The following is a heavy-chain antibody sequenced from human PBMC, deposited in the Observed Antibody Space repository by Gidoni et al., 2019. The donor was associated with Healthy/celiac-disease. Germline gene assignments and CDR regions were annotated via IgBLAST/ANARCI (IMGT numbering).Heavy chain of an antibody. Sequence: QVQLVEAGGGLVKPGGSLRLSCAASGFTFSDYYMSGIRQAQGKGLEWVSYIRSSCSTIYYASSVKGRFPISRDNAKNSLSLQMHSLIAEATAVYYCARAGPPPPFLEWLPHYYYYYGMDVWGQGTTVTVSS. CDR2: IRSSCSTI. D-gene: IGHD3-3*01. V-gene: IGHV3-11*01. CDR3: ARAGPPPPFLEWLPHYYYYYGMDV. J-gene: IGHJ6*02. CDR1: GFTFSDYY.